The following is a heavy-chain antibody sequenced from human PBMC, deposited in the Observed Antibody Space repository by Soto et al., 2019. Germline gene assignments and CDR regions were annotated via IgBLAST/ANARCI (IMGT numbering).Heavy chain of an antibody. D-gene: IGHD4-17*01. CDR3: ARAFSDYGDFWYFDL. CDR2: IYYSGGT. Sequence: QVQLQESGPGLVKPSQTLSLTCTVSGGSISSGGYYWSWIRQHPGKGLEGIGYIYYSGGTYYNPSLKSRVTISVDTSKNQFFLKLSSVTAADTAVYYCARAFSDYGDFWYFDLWGRGTLVTVSS. J-gene: IGHJ2*01. V-gene: IGHV4-31*03. CDR1: GGSISSGGYY.